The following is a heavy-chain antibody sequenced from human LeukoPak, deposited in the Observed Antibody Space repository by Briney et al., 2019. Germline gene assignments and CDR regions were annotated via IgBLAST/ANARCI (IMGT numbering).Heavy chain of an antibody. V-gene: IGHV1-2*02. J-gene: IGHJ5*02. Sequence: GASVNVSCKASGYTFTGYYMHWVRQAPGQPLEWLGWINPNSGGTNYAQKFQGRVTMTRDTSISTAYMELSRLSSDDTAVYYCASDYDSSGYYYLWGQGTLVTVSS. CDR1: GYTFTGYY. CDR2: INPNSGGT. CDR3: ASDYDSSGYYYL. D-gene: IGHD3-22*01.